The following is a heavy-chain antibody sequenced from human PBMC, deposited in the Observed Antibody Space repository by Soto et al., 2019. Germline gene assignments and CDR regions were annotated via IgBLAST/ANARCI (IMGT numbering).Heavy chain of an antibody. CDR1: GESFIGYY. CDR3: ARTDIVTTNCFDP. CDR2: INHRGSA. Sequence: QVHLQQWGAGLLKPSETLSLTCAVYGESFIGYYWTWIRQPPGKGLEWIGAINHRGSANYNPSLKSRVTISVDTSNNQFSLKLSSVTAADPSVYYCARTDIVTTNCFDPWGQGTLVTVSS. D-gene: IGHD5-12*01. J-gene: IGHJ5*02. V-gene: IGHV4-34*02.